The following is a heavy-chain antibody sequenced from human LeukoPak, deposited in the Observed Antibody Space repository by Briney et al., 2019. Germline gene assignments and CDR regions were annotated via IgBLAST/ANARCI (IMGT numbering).Heavy chain of an antibody. CDR2: IIPILGIA. Sequence: SVKVSCKASGGTFSSYAISWVRQAPGQGLEWMGRIIPILGIANYAQKFQGRVTITADKSTSTAYMELSSLRSEDTAVYYCASLRYFDRYYYYGMDVWGQGTTVTVSS. J-gene: IGHJ6*02. V-gene: IGHV1-69*04. CDR1: GGTFSSYA. CDR3: ASLRYFDRYYYYGMDV. D-gene: IGHD3-9*01.